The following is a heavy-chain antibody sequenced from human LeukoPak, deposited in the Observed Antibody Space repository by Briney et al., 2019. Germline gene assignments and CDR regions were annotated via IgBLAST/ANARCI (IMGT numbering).Heavy chain of an antibody. V-gene: IGHV3-23*01. CDR2: ISGSGGST. CDR3: AKDQHPYCSGGSCYSFDY. J-gene: IGHJ4*02. D-gene: IGHD2-15*01. CDR1: GFTFSTYA. Sequence: PGGSLRLSCAASGFTFSTYAMSWVRQAPGKGLEWVSGISGSGGSTYYADSVKGRFIISRDNSKNTLYLQMYSLRAEDTAVYYCAKDQHPYCSGGSCYSFDYWGQGTLVTVFS.